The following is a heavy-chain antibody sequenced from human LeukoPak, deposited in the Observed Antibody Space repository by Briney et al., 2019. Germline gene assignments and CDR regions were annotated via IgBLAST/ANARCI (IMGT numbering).Heavy chain of an antibody. CDR1: GGSISSSSYY. J-gene: IGHJ6*03. CDR2: IYYSGST. D-gene: IGHD3-3*01. V-gene: IGHV4-39*01. Sequence: PSETLSLTCTVSGGSISSSSYYWGWIRQPPGKGLEWIGSIYYSGSTYYNPSLKSRVTISVDTSKNQFSLKLSSVTAADTAVYYCARVGSGKGFWSGNYYYYMDVWGKGTTVTVSS. CDR3: ARVGSGKGFWSGNYYYYMDV.